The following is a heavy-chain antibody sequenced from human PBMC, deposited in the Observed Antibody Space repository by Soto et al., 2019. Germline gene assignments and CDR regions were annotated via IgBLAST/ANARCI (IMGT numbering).Heavy chain of an antibody. Sequence: PSETLSLTCTVSGGSISSGSYYWSWIRQPPGKGLEWIGYIYYSGSTNYNPSLKSRVTISVDTSKNQFSLKLSSVTAADTAVYYCARRRSGSGPPFDPWGQGTLVTVSS. CDR2: IYYSGST. CDR1: GGSISSGSYY. J-gene: IGHJ5*02. CDR3: ARRRSGSGPPFDP. D-gene: IGHD6-19*01. V-gene: IGHV4-61*01.